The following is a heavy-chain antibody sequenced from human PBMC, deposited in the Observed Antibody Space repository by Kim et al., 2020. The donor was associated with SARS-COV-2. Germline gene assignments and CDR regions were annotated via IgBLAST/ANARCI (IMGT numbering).Heavy chain of an antibody. CDR3: ARLGGGSLIAAAGKRVWFDP. V-gene: IGHV4-39*01. CDR1: GGSISSSSYY. D-gene: IGHD6-13*01. CDR2: IYYSGST. Sequence: SETLSLTCTVSGGSISSSSYYWGWIRQPPGKGLEWIGSIYYSGSTYYNPSLKSRVNISVDTSKNQFSLKLSSVTAADTAVYYCARLGGGSLIAAAGKRVWFDPWGQGTLVTVSS. J-gene: IGHJ5*02.